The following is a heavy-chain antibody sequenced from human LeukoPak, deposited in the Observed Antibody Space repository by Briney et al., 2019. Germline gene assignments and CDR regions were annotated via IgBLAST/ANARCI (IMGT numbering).Heavy chain of an antibody. CDR3: ARGEWELPHYYYYYMDV. CDR1: GGSISSYY. Sequence: SETLSLTCTVSGGSISSYYWSWIRQPPGKGLEWIGYIYYSGSTNYNPSLKSRVTISVDTSKNQFSLKLSSVTAADTAVYYCARGEWELPHYYYYYMDVWGKGTTVTISS. V-gene: IGHV4-59*01. D-gene: IGHD1-26*01. J-gene: IGHJ6*03. CDR2: IYYSGST.